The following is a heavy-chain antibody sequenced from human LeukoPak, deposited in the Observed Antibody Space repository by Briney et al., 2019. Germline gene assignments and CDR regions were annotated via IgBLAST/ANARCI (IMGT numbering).Heavy chain of an antibody. J-gene: IGHJ6*02. CDR2: ITDSGNTI. V-gene: IGHV3-11*01. Sequence: GGXLRLSXAXAGFTFSDYNMKWVRQAPGEGLEWVSYITDSGNTIHYADSVKGRFTISRDNAKNSLYLQMNRLRGEETAVYYCARSIGLTGGGVDVWGQGTTVTASS. CDR1: GFTFSDYN. CDR3: ARSIGLTGGGVDV. D-gene: IGHD3-9*01.